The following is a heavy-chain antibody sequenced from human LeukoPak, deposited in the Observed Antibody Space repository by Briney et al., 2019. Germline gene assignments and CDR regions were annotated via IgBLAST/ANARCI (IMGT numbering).Heavy chain of an antibody. V-gene: IGHV4-59*08. CDR3: ASPVLHGWCLDV. CDR2: IHYSGST. D-gene: IGHD3-10*01. CDR1: GGSISSYY. Sequence: KRSESLSLTCTVSGGSISSYYWTWIRQPPGKGLEGIGYIHYSGSTNYNPSLKSRVTISVDTSKNQFSLKLSSVTAADTAVYYCASPVLHGWCLDVWGQGTTVT. J-gene: IGHJ6*02.